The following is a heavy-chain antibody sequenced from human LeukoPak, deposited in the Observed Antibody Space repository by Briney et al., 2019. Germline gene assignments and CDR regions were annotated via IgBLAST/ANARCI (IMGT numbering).Heavy chain of an antibody. J-gene: IGHJ4*02. D-gene: IGHD6-19*01. CDR1: RFTFSSYA. Sequence: GGSLRLSCAASRFTFSSYAMSWVRHAPGKGREWVSAISGGGGSTYYAVSVKGRFTISRDNSKNTLYLQMNSLRAEDTAVYYCAKDSGIAVAADFDYWGQGSLVTVSS. V-gene: IGHV3-23*01. CDR2: ISGGGGST. CDR3: AKDSGIAVAADFDY.